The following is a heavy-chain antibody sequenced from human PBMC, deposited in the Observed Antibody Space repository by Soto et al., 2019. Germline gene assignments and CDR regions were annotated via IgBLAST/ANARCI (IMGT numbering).Heavy chain of an antibody. CDR1: GFTFGGFG. CDR3: AKDRHQWFGELFGSMDV. Sequence: GGSLRLSCEASGFTFGGFGMPWVRKPQGRGLEWVAVISYDGSNKYYADSVKGRFTISRDNSKNTLYLQMNSLRAEDTAVYYCAKDRHQWFGELFGSMDVWGQGTTVTVSS. V-gene: IGHV3-30*18. J-gene: IGHJ6*02. D-gene: IGHD3-10*01. CDR2: ISYDGSNK.